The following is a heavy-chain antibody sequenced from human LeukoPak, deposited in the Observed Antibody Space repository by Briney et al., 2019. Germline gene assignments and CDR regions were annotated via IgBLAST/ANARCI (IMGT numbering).Heavy chain of an antibody. D-gene: IGHD3-16*02. J-gene: IGHJ4*02. CDR2: ISGSGGST. CDR3: AKDRVVYDYVWGSYRD. Sequence: GGSLRLSCAASGFTFSSYAMSWVRQAPGKGLEWVSSISGSGGSTYYADSVKGRFTISRDNSKNTLYLQMNSLRAEDTAVYYCAKDRVVYDYVWGSYRDWGQGTLVTVSS. CDR1: GFTFSSYA. V-gene: IGHV3-23*01.